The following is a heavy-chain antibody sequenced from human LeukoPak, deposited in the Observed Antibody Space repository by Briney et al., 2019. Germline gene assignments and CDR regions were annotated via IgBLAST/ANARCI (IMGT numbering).Heavy chain of an antibody. CDR3: AKDREEYSGYATFDY. Sequence: GGSLRLSCAASGFTFSSYAMSWVRQAPGKGPEWVSAISGSGGSTYYADSVKGRFTISRDNSKNTLYLQMNSLRAEDTAVYYCAKDREEYSGYATFDYWGRGTLVTVSS. V-gene: IGHV3-23*01. CDR1: GFTFSSYA. D-gene: IGHD5-12*01. CDR2: ISGSGGST. J-gene: IGHJ4*02.